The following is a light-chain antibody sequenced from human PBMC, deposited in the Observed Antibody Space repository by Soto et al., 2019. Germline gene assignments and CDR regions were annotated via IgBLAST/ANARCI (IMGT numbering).Light chain of an antibody. CDR3: QQYDNLPHT. Sequence: DIQMTQSPSSLSASVGDRVTITCQASQDISNYLNWYQQKPGKAPKLLIYDASNLETGVPSRFSGSGSGTDFTLTISSLQPEDVATYYCQQYDNLPHTFGEGTKVEIK. J-gene: IGKJ4*01. CDR2: DAS. CDR1: QDISNY. V-gene: IGKV1-33*01.